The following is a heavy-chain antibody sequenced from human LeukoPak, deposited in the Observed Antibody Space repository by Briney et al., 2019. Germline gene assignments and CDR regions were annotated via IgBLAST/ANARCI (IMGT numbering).Heavy chain of an antibody. CDR1: GGSISSGSYY. J-gene: IGHJ4*02. CDR2: IYTSGST. CDR3: ARHRFAYLEPAANYFDY. D-gene: IGHD2-2*01. V-gene: IGHV4-61*02. Sequence: SETLSLTCTVSGGSISSGSYYWSWIRQPAGKGLEWIGRIYTSGSTNYNPSLKSRVTISVDTSKNQFSLKLSSVTAADTAVYYCARHRFAYLEPAANYFDYWGQGTLVTVSS.